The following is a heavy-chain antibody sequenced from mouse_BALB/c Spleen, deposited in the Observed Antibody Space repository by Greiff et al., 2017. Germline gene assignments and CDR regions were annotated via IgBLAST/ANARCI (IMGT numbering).Heavy chain of an antibody. CDR2: IYPGDGDT. CDR3: ARWRSYAMDY. Sequence: VQLQQSGAELVRPGTSVKVSCKASGYAFTNYLIEWVKQRPGQGLEWIGQIYPGDGDTNYNGKFKGKATLTADKSSSTAYMQLSSLTSEDSAVYFCARWRSYAMDYWGQGTSVTVSS. J-gene: IGHJ4*01. V-gene: IGHV1-54*01. CDR1: GYAFTNYL.